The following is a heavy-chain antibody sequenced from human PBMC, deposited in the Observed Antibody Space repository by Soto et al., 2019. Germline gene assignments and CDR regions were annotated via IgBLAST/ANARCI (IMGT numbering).Heavy chain of an antibody. Sequence: SETLSLTCAVHGGSFSGYYWSWIRQPPGKGLEWIGEINHSGSTNYNPSLKSRVTISVDTSKNQFSLKLSSVTAADTAVYYCARGGKHNNYYGSGTPGGDWFDPWGQGTLVTVSS. V-gene: IGHV4-34*01. CDR1: GGSFSGYY. D-gene: IGHD3-10*01. J-gene: IGHJ5*02. CDR2: INHSGST. CDR3: ARGGKHNNYYGSGTPGGDWFDP.